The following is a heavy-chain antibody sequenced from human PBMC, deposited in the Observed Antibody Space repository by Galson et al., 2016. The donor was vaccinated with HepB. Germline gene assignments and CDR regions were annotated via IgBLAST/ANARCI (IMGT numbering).Heavy chain of an antibody. J-gene: IGHJ4*02. CDR3: TGGGWYSTSWRLY. V-gene: IGHV3-49*03. CDR2: IRSKAYGGTT. D-gene: IGHD6-13*01. CDR1: GFTFGDYA. Sequence: SLRLSCATSGFTFGDYAMSWFRQAPGKGLEWVGFIRSKAYGGTTEYAASVKGRFTISRDDSESIAYLQINSLTTEDTAVYYCTGGGWYSTSWRLYWGQGTPVTVSS.